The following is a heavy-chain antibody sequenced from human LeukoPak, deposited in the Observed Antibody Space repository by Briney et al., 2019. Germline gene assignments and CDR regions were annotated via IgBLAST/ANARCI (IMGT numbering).Heavy chain of an antibody. V-gene: IGHV4-39*02. D-gene: IGHD1-1*01. Sequence: PSETLSLTCAVSGASISSSIHYWGWVRQPPGKGLEWIGSVYYSGGTYYNPSLESRLTISVDTSNNRFSLKLKSVTAADTAVFYRARVTTGSTTLDSWGQGILVTVSS. CDR2: VYYSGGT. J-gene: IGHJ5*01. CDR3: ARVTTGSTTLDS. CDR1: GASISSSIHY.